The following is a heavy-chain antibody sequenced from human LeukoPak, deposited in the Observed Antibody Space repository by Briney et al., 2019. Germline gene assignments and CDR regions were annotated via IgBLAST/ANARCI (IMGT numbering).Heavy chain of an antibody. D-gene: IGHD6-25*01. CDR1: GYIFTSYG. CDR3: ARSGGQEIAAGDF. CDR2: ISVYNGNT. V-gene: IGHV1-18*01. J-gene: IGHJ4*02. Sequence: GATVKVSCKASGYIFTSYGISWVRQAPGPGLEWVGWISVYNGNTNYAQKLQGRVTMTTDTSTSTAYMELRSLRSDDTAVYFCARSGGQEIAAGDFWGQGTLVTVSS.